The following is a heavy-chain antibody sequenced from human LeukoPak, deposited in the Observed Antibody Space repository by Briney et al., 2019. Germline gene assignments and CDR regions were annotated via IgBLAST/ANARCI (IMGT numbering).Heavy chain of an antibody. J-gene: IGHJ4*02. CDR1: GGSISSSSYY. CDR2: IYYSGST. D-gene: IGHD4-17*01. V-gene: IGHV4-39*07. Sequence: SETLSLTCTVSGGSISSSSYYWGWIRQPPGKGLGWIGSIYYSGSTYYNPSLKSRVTISVDTSKNQFSLKLSSVTAADTAVYYCARGGLGPGDYGDYYFDYWGQGTLVTVSS. CDR3: ARGGLGPGDYGDYYFDY.